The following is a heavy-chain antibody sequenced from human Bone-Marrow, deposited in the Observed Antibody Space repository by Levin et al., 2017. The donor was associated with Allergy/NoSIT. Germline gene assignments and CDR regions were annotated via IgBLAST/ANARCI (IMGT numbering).Heavy chain of an antibody. D-gene: IGHD1-1*01. CDR3: ARGRLEHNWFDP. CDR2: IYYSGST. J-gene: IGHJ5*02. CDR1: GGSISSGGYY. V-gene: IGHV4-31*03. Sequence: LRLSCTVSGGSISSGGYYWSWIRQHPGKGLEWIGYIYYSGSTYYNPSLKSRVTISVDTSKNQFSLKLSSVTAADTAVYYCARGRLEHNWFDPWGQGTLVTVSS.